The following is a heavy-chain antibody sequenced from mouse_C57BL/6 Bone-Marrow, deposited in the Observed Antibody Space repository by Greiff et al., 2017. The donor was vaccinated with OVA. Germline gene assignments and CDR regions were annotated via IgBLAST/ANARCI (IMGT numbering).Heavy chain of an antibody. D-gene: IGHD1-1*01. V-gene: IGHV5-6*01. Sequence: VQLKESGGDLVKPGGSLKLSCAASGFTFSSYGMSWVRQTPDKRLEWVATISSGGSYTYYPDSVKGRFTISRDNAKNTLYLQMSRLKSEYTAMYYCARHYYGSFDYWGQGTTLTVSS. CDR2: ISSGGSYT. J-gene: IGHJ2*01. CDR1: GFTFSSYG. CDR3: ARHYYGSFDY.